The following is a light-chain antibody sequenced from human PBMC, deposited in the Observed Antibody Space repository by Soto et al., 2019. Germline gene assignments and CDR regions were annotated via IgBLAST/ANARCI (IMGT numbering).Light chain of an antibody. Sequence: EIVLAQSPGTLSLSLGERATLSCRASQSVSSSYLAWYQQKPGQAPRLLIYGASNRATGIPDRFSGSGTGTDFTLTISRLEPEDFAVYYCQQYGSSPRTFGQGTKVEIK. CDR2: GAS. J-gene: IGKJ1*01. CDR1: QSVSSSY. V-gene: IGKV3-20*01. CDR3: QQYGSSPRT.